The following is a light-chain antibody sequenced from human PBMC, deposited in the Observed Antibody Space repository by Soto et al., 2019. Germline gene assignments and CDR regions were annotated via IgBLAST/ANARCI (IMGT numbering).Light chain of an antibody. CDR3: QQYKAPVT. CDR1: QTISKF. CDR2: AAS. J-gene: IGKJ2*01. V-gene: IGKV1-39*01. Sequence: DIQMTQSPSSLSASVGDRVTITCRASQTISKFLNWYQQKPGKAPKLLIYAASGLQSGVPSRFSGSGSGTDFTLTISSLQPEDFASYYCQQYKAPVTFGQGTKLEIK.